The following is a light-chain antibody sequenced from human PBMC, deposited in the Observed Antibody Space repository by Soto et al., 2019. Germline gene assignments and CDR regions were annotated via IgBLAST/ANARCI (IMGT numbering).Light chain of an antibody. V-gene: IGLV2-14*01. J-gene: IGLJ1*01. CDR1: SSDVGGYNY. Sequence: QSALTQPASVSGSPGQSITISCTGTSSDVGGYNYVSWFQQHPGRPPKLMIYEVSNRPSGVSHRFSGSKSGNTASLTISGLQAEDETDYYCSSFTSSRTYVFGSGTKLTVL. CDR2: EVS. CDR3: SSFTSSRTYV.